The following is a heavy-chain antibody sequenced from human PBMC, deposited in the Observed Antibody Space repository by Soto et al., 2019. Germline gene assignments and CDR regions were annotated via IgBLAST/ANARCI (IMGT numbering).Heavy chain of an antibody. CDR2: IYSDGSAT. CDR3: ARGGRYFDWLPDY. J-gene: IGHJ4*02. V-gene: IGHV3-74*03. Sequence: GGSLRLSCAASGFTFSYYWMHWVRQTPEKGLVWVARIYSDGSATTYADSVKGRFTISRENAKNSLYLQMNSLRAGDTAVYYCARGGRYFDWLPDYWGQGT. CDR1: GFTFSYYW. D-gene: IGHD3-9*01.